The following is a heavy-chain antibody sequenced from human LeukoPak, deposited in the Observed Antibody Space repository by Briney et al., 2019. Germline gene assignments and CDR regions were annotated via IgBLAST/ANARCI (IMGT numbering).Heavy chain of an antibody. Sequence: SETLSLTCTVSGGSISNFYWGWVRQPPGKGLEWIGYIYYSGSTNYSPSLKSRVTISVDMSKNQFSLKLSSATAADTAVYYCVRRGIAARGAFDIWGQGTMLTVSS. CDR3: VRRGIAARGAFDI. CDR1: GGSISNFY. CDR2: IYYSGST. J-gene: IGHJ3*02. D-gene: IGHD6-6*01. V-gene: IGHV4-59*08.